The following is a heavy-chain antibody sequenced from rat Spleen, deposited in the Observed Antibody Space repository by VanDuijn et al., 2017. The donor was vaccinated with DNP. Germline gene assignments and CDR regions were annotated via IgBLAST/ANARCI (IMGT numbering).Heavy chain of an antibody. Sequence: EVQLVESGGDLGQPGGSRKLSGLASGFTFNNYGRTWIRQVPGKGLEWVASITNRGDGTYYRDSVKGRFTISRDDAKNTLYLQMNSLRSEDTATYYCATDFERGYWGQGVMVTVSS. CDR3: ATDFERGY. J-gene: IGHJ2*01. V-gene: IGHV5-31*01. CDR1: GFTFNNYG. CDR2: ITNRGDGT. D-gene: IGHD1-11*01.